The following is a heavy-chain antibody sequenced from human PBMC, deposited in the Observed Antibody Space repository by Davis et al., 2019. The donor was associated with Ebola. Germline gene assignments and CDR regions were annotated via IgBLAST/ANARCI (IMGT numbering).Heavy chain of an antibody. CDR1: GGSISGDY. J-gene: IGHJ4*02. CDR2: IHDSGST. D-gene: IGHD1/OR15-1a*01. CDR3: ARRTTAGRIYDY. Sequence: SETLSLTCTVSGGSISGDYWSWIRQPPGKGLEWIGYIHDSGSTNYNPSLKSRVTISVDTSKNQFSLKLSSVTAADTAVYYCARRTTAGRIYDYWGQGTLVTVSS. V-gene: IGHV4-59*01.